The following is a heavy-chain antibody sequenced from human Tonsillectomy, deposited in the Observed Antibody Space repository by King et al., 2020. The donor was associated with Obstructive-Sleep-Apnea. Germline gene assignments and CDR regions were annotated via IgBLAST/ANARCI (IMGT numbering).Heavy chain of an antibody. Sequence: VQLVESGGGLVQPGGSLRLSCAASGFTFSSYSMNWVRQAPGKGLEWVSYIISSSITIYYADSVKGRFTISRENAKNSLYLQMNSLRAEDTAVYYCARDWGYYDSSGYYSGVEDYWGQGTLVTVSS. CDR2: IISSSITI. V-gene: IGHV3-48*04. CDR1: GFTFSSYS. CDR3: ARDWGYYDSSGYYSGVEDY. D-gene: IGHD3-22*01. J-gene: IGHJ4*02.